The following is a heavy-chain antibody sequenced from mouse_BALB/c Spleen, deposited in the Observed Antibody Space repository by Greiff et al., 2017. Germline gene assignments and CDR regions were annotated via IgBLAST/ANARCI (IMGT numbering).Heavy chain of an antibody. CDR2: ISSGGSYT. CDR3: AREGGSSLFDY. D-gene: IGHD1-1*01. J-gene: IGHJ2*01. V-gene: IGHV5-9-4*01. CDR1: GFTFSSYA. Sequence: EVMLVESGGGLVKPGGSLKLSCAASGFTFSSYAMSWVRQSPEKRLEWVAEISSGGSYTYYPDTVTGRFTISRDNAKNTLYLEMSSLRSEDTAMYYCAREGGSSLFDYWGQGTTLTVSS.